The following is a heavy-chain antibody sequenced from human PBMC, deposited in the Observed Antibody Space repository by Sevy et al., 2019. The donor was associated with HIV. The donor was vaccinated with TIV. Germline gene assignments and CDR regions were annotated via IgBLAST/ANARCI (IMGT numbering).Heavy chain of an antibody. CDR1: GFTFSSYW. V-gene: IGHV3-7*01. D-gene: IGHD3-22*01. CDR2: IKQDGSEK. CDR3: AGVGVYYYDRSGPFDY. Sequence: GGSLRLSCAASGFTFSSYWMSWVRQAPGKGLEWVAKIKQDGSEKYYVDSVKGRFTISRDNAKNSLYLQMNSLRAEDTAVYYWAGVGVYYYDRSGPFDYWGQGTLVTVSS. J-gene: IGHJ4*02.